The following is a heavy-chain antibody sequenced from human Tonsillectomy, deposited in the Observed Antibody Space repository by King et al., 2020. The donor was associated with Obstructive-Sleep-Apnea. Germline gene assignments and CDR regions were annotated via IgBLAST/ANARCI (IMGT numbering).Heavy chain of an antibody. CDR2: IKQDGSGK. CDR1: GFTFSNYW. J-gene: IGHJ4*02. CDR3: ARDGGFTRANNY. D-gene: IGHD3-16*01. V-gene: IGHV3-7*03. Sequence: VQLVESGGGLVQPGGSLRLSCAASGFTFSNYWMSWVRPAPGKGLEWVANIKQDGSGKYYVASLKGRFTISRANAKNPLYLQMNRLSVEDTAVYYCARDGGFTRANNYWGQGTLVTVSS.